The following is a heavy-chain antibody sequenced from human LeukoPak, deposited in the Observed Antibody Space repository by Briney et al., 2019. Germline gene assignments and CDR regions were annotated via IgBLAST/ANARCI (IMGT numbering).Heavy chain of an antibody. Sequence: GRSLRLSCAASGFTFSSYAMHWVRQAPGKGLEWVAVISYDGSNKYYADSVKGRFTISRDNSKNTLYLQMNSLRAEDTAVYYCASGDCSSTSCYPNWFDPWGQGTLVTVSS. CDR1: GFTFSSYA. CDR2: ISYDGSNK. D-gene: IGHD2-2*01. J-gene: IGHJ5*02. CDR3: ASGDCSSTSCYPNWFDP. V-gene: IGHV3-30-3*01.